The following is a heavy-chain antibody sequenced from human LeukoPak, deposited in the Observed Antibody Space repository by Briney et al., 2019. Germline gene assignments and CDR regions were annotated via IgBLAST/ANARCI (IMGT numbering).Heavy chain of an antibody. Sequence: SETLSLTCTVSGGSISSSSYYWGWIRQPPGKGLEWIGEINHSGSTNYNPSLKSRVTISVDTSKNQFSLKLSSVTAADTAVYYCARDMGLTDDAFDIWGQGTMVTVSS. D-gene: IGHD3-9*01. CDR1: GGSISSSSYY. CDR3: ARDMGLTDDAFDI. CDR2: INHSGST. J-gene: IGHJ3*02. V-gene: IGHV4-39*07.